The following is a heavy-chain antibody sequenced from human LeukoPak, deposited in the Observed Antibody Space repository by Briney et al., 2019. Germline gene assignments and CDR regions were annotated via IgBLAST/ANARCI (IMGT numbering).Heavy chain of an antibody. CDR2: INGNGGGT. V-gene: IGHV3-23*01. J-gene: IGHJ4*02. CDR3: AAGATGVDY. Sequence: GGSLRLSCAASGFTFSSYAMNWVRQAPGRGPEWVSGINGNGGGTYYADSVKGRFTISRDNSKNTLYLQMNSLRAEDTAVYYCAAGATGVDYWGQGTLVTVSS. D-gene: IGHD1-26*01. CDR1: GFTFSSYA.